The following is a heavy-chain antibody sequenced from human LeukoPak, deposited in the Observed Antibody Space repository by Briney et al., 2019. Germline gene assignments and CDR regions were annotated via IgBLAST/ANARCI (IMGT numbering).Heavy chain of an antibody. CDR1: GGSFSGYY. V-gene: IGHV4-34*01. D-gene: IGHD3/OR15-3a*01. Sequence: SETLSLTCAVYGGSFSGYYWSWIRQPPGKGLEWIGEINHSGSTNYNPSLKSRVTISVDTSKNQFSLKLSSVTAADTAVFYCARVDRYYYYMDVWGKGTTVTISS. CDR3: ARVDRYYYYMDV. J-gene: IGHJ6*03. CDR2: INHSGST.